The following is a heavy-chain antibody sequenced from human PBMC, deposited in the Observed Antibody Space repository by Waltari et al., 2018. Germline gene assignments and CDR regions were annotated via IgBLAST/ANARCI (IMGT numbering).Heavy chain of an antibody. CDR3: AKDKSPSGYYYYMDV. CDR1: GFTFDDYA. D-gene: IGHD2-15*01. J-gene: IGHJ6*03. V-gene: IGHV3-9*01. Sequence: EVQLVESGGGLVQPGRSLRLSCAASGFTFDDYAMHWVRQAPGKGLEWVSDISWNSGSIGYADSVKGRFTISRDNAKNSLYLQMNSLRAEDTALYYCAKDKSPSGYYYYMDVWGKGTTVTVSS. CDR2: ISWNSGSI.